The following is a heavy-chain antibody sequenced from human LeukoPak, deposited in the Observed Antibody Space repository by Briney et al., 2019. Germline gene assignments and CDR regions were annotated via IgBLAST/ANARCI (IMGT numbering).Heavy chain of an antibody. J-gene: IGHJ4*02. CDR1: GGSISTYY. D-gene: IGHD3-3*01. Sequence: SETLSLTCTVSGGSISTYYWNWIRQPPGKGLEWIGYIYYSGSTNYNPSLKSRVTISVDTSKNQFSLKLSSVTTADTAVYYCARAAKLRFLEYSLDCWGQGTLVTVSS. CDR2: IYYSGST. V-gene: IGHV4-59*01. CDR3: ARAAKLRFLEYSLDC.